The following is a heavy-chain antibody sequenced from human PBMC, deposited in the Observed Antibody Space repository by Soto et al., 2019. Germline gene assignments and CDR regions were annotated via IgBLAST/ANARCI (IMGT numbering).Heavy chain of an antibody. V-gene: IGHV4-31*03. Sequence: QVQLQESGPGLVKPSQTLSLPCTVSGGSISSGGYYWSWIRQNPGKGLEWIGYIYYSGTTNYNPSLKSRLTISVDTSKNQFSLKLISMPAAGTAVYYCARDESATDAFEICGQGTMVTVSS. CDR1: GGSISSGGYY. CDR2: IYYSGTT. J-gene: IGHJ3*02. CDR3: ARDESATDAFEI. D-gene: IGHD5-12*01.